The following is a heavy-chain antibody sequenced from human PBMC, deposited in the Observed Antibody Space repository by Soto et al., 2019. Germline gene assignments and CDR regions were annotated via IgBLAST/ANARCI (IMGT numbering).Heavy chain of an antibody. CDR2: ISSTTNYI. CDR1: GFTFTRYS. J-gene: IGHJ4*02. V-gene: IGHV3-21*01. CDR3: ARESEDLTSTFDY. Sequence: GGSLRLSCAASGFTFTRYSMNWVRQAPGKGLEWVSSISSTTNYIYYADSMKGRFTVSRDNAKNSVYLEMNSLSAEDTALYYCARESEDLTSTFDYWGQGTLVTVSS.